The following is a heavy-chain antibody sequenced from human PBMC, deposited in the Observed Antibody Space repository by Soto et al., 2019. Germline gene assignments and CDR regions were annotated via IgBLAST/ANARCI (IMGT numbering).Heavy chain of an antibody. CDR3: AKGIVVVITAHYYHYYGMDV. Sequence: EVQLLESGGGLVQPGGSLRLSCAASGFTFSSYAMSWVRQAPGKGLEWVSAISGSGGSTYYADSVKGRFTISRDNSKNTQYLQINSLRAEETAVYYCAKGIVVVITAHYYHYYGMDVWGQGTTVTVSS. D-gene: IGHD3-22*01. V-gene: IGHV3-23*01. J-gene: IGHJ6*02. CDR2: ISGSGGST. CDR1: GFTFSSYA.